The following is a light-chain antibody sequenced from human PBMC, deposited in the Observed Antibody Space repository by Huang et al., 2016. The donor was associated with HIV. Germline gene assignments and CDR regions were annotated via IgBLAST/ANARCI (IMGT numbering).Light chain of an antibody. CDR1: QSVRDK. CDR2: AAS. J-gene: IGKJ4*01. Sequence: EIVMTQSPATLSVSPGERATLSCRASQSVRDKLAWYQQKPGQAPRLLLHAASTRAGGVPARFSGSGSVTEVTLTISSLQSEDCGVYYCQQYESWPPLTFGGGTKVEIK. CDR3: QQYESWPPLT. V-gene: IGKV3-15*01.